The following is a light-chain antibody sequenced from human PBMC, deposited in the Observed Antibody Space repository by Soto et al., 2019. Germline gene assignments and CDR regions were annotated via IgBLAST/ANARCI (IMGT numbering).Light chain of an antibody. CDR1: QNIRSH. J-gene: IGKJ5*01. CDR2: SAS. CDR3: QQSYTTPPIT. V-gene: IGKV1-39*01. Sequence: DIQMTHSPSAQSSSLVYTVTMTCRASQNIRSHLNWYQQKPGKAPELLIYSASRLQSGVPSRFGGSGSGTDFTLTISDLQPEDFATYYCQQSYTTPPITFGLGTRLEIK.